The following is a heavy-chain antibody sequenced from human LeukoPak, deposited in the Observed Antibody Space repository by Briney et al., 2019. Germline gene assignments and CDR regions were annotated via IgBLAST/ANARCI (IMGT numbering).Heavy chain of an antibody. CDR1: DGSISSYY. V-gene: IGHV4-59*01. CDR2: IYYSGST. D-gene: IGHD5-18*01. CDR3: AREAPPASGYGYGLDY. Sequence: PSETLSLTCTVSDGSISSYYWSWIRQPPGKGLEWIGYIYYSGSTNYNPSLKSRVTISVDTSKNQFSLKLSSVTAADTAVYYRAREAPPASGYGYGLDYWGQGTLVTVSS. J-gene: IGHJ4*02.